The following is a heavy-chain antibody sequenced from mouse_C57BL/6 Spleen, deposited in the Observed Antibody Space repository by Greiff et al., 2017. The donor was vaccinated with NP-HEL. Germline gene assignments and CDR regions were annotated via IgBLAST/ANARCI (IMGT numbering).Heavy chain of an antibody. CDR2: IDPSDSYT. CDR3: ARSWDFDY. V-gene: IGHV1-50*01. D-gene: IGHD4-1*01. Sequence: QVQLQQPGAELVKPGASVKLSCKASGYTFTSYWMQWVKQRPGQGLEWIGEIDPSDSYTHYNQKFKGKATLTVDTSSSTAYMQLSSLTSEDSAVYYCARSWDFDYWGQGTTLTVSS. J-gene: IGHJ2*01. CDR1: GYTFTSYW.